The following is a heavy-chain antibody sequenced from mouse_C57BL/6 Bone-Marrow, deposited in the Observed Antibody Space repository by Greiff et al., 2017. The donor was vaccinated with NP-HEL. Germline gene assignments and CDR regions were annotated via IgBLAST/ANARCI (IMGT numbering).Heavy chain of an antibody. CDR3: ARVYYGSRNPYAMDY. Sequence: QVQLQQPGAELVKPGASVKMSCKASGYTFTSYWITWVKQRPGQGLEWIGDIYPGSGSTNYNEKFKSKATLTVDTSSSTAYMQLSSLTSEDSAVYYCARVYYGSRNPYAMDYWGQGTSVTVSS. J-gene: IGHJ4*01. V-gene: IGHV1-55*01. CDR1: GYTFTSYW. CDR2: IYPGSGST. D-gene: IGHD1-1*01.